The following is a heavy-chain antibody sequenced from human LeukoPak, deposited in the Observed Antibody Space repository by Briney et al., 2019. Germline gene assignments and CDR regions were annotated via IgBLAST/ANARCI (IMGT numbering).Heavy chain of an antibody. Sequence: ASVKVSCKASGYTFTSYAMHWVRQAPGQRFEWMGWINAGNGNTKYSQKFQGRVTITRDTSASTAYMELSSLRSEDTAVYYCAIDMYSGYGRYAFDIWGQGTMVTVSS. D-gene: IGHD5-12*01. CDR1: GYTFTSYA. CDR2: INAGNGNT. V-gene: IGHV1-3*01. J-gene: IGHJ3*02. CDR3: AIDMYSGYGRYAFDI.